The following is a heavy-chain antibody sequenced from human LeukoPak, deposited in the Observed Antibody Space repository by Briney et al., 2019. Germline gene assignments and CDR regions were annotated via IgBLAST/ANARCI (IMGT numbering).Heavy chain of an antibody. D-gene: IGHD3-3*01. CDR1: GGSISSGEYY. CDR2: IYYSGST. CDR3: ARCLLPYDFYYFDY. Sequence: SQTLSLTCTVSGGSISSGEYYWSWIRQPPGKGLEWIGYIYYSGSTYYNPSLKSRVTISVDTSKNQFSLKLSSVTAADTAVYYCARCLLPYDFYYFDYWGQGTLVTVSS. J-gene: IGHJ4*02. V-gene: IGHV4-30-4*01.